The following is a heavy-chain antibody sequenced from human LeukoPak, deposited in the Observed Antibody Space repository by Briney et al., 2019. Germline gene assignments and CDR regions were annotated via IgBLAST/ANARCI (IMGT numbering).Heavy chain of an antibody. V-gene: IGHV1-2*02. CDR3: ARDMWQQFDWFDP. CDR1: GYTFTAYY. D-gene: IGHD6-13*01. Sequence: ASVKVSCKASGYTFTAYYMHWVRHAPGQRLEWMGWINPNTGDTNSAERFQGRVTMTRDSSISTAYLELSRLTSDDTAVYYCARDMWQQFDWFDPWGQGTLVTVSS. CDR2: INPNTGDT. J-gene: IGHJ5*02.